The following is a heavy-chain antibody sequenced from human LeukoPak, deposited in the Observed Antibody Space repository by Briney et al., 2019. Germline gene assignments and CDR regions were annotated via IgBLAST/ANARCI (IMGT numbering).Heavy chain of an antibody. D-gene: IGHD6-6*01. J-gene: IGHJ4*02. CDR2: IYHSGST. V-gene: IGHV4-4*02. CDR1: GGSISSGNW. CDR3: AGSIAARLDY. Sequence: SETLSLTCAVSGGSISSGNWWSWVRQPPGKGLEWIGQIYHSGSTNYNPSLKSRVTISVEKSKNQFSLNLASVTAADTAVYYCAGSIAARLDYWGQGTLVTVSS.